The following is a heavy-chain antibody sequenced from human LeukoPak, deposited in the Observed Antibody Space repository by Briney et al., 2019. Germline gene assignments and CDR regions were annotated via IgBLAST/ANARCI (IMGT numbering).Heavy chain of an antibody. J-gene: IGHJ4*02. CDR1: GGSFSGYY. CDR3: ARWSCSSTSCYYAY. Sequence: SETLSLTCAVYGGSFSGYYWSWIRQPPGKGLEWVGEINHSGSNNYNPSLKRRGTISVGTSKNQFSLKLSSVTAADRAVYYCARWSCSSTSCYYAYWGQGTLVTVSS. CDR2: INHSGSN. D-gene: IGHD2-2*01. V-gene: IGHV4-34*01.